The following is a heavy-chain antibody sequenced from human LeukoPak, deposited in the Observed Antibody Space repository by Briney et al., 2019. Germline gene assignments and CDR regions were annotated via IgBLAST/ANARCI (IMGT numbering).Heavy chain of an antibody. CDR3: ARPGRDDSRGYYWYFDL. V-gene: IGHV3-48*03. D-gene: IGHD3-22*01. J-gene: IGHJ2*01. Sequence: GSLRLSCAASGFTFSSYEMNWVRQAPGKGLEWVSYIRSSDSTIHYADSVKGRFTISRDNAKNSLYLQMNSLRAEDTAVYYCARPGRDDSRGYYWYFDLWGRGTLVTVSS. CDR2: IRSSDSTI. CDR1: GFTFSSYE.